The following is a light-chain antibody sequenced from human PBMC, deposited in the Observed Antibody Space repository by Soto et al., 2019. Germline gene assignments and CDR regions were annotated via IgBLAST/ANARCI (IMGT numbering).Light chain of an antibody. J-gene: IGKJ3*01. V-gene: IGKV4-1*01. CDR1: QSVLYSSNNKNY. CDR2: WAS. Sequence: DIVMTQSPDSLAVSLGERATINCKSSQSVLYSSNNKNYLAWYQQKPGQPPKLLIYWASTRESGVPDRFSDSGSGTDFTLTISNLQAEDVAVYYCQQYYSTPLTFGPGTKVDIK. CDR3: QQYYSTPLT.